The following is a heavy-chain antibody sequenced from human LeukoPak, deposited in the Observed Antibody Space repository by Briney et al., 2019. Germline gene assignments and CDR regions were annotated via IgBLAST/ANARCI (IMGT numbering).Heavy chain of an antibody. Sequence: SETLSLTCAVYGGSFSGYYWSWIRQPPGKGPEWIGEINHSGSTNYNPSLKSRVTISVDTSKNQFSLKLSSVTAADTAVYYCARRIVVVVAAPYIDYWGQGTLVTVSS. CDR2: INHSGST. J-gene: IGHJ4*02. CDR3: ARRIVVVVAAPYIDY. D-gene: IGHD2-15*01. V-gene: IGHV4-34*01. CDR1: GGSFSGYY.